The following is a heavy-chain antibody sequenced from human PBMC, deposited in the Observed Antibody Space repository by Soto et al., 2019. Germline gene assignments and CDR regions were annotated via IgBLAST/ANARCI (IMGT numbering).Heavy chain of an antibody. V-gene: IGHV3-48*01. CDR1: GFTFTSYS. D-gene: IGHD4-17*01. CDR2: ISSTSSTI. Sequence: EVQLVESGGGLVQPGGSLRLSCAASGFTFTSYSMNWVRQAPGKGLEWVSYISSTSSTIYYADSVKGRFTISRDNAKHSLYLQMNSLRAEDTAVFYCARGRYVDYGVDYWGQGTLVTVSS. J-gene: IGHJ4*02. CDR3: ARGRYVDYGVDY.